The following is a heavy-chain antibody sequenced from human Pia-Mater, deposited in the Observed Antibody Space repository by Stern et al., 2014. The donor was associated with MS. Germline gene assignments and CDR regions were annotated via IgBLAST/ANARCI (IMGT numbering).Heavy chain of an antibody. CDR2: IIPIFGTA. CDR3: ARRGMGATTKYGMDV. V-gene: IGHV1-69*06. J-gene: IGHJ6*02. CDR1: GGTFSSYA. D-gene: IGHD1-26*01. Sequence: QVQLVESGAEVKKTGSSVKVSCKASGGTFSSYAISWVRQAPGQGLEWMGGIIPIFGTANYAQKFQGRVTITADKSTSTAYMELSSLRSEDTAVYYCARRGMGATTKYGMDVWGQGTTVTVSS.